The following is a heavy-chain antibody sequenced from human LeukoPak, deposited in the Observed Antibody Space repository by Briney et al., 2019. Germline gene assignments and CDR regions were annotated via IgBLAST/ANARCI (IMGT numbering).Heavy chain of an antibody. CDR3: ARMGVYCSSTSCYAFDI. CDR2: IYYSGST. J-gene: IGHJ3*02. V-gene: IGHV4-59*01. CDR1: GGSISSYY. D-gene: IGHD2-2*01. Sequence: SETLSLTCTVSGGSISSYYWSWIRQPPGKGLEWIGYIYYSGSTNYNPSLKSRVTISVDTSKNQLSLKLSSVTAADTAVYYCARMGVYCSSTSCYAFDIWGQGTMVTVSS.